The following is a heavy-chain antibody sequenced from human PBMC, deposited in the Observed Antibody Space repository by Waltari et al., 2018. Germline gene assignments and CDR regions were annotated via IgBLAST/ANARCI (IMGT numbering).Heavy chain of an antibody. Sequence: EVQLVESGGGLVQPGGSLRLSCAASGFTVSSNYMSWVRQAPGKGLGWVSVIYSGGSTYYADSVKGRFTISRDNSKNTLYLQMNSLRAEDTAVYYCARDLGEGSSWYGMGPSSWGQGTLVTVSS. D-gene: IGHD6-13*01. J-gene: IGHJ4*02. CDR1: GFTVSSNY. CDR2: IYSGGST. V-gene: IGHV3-66*02. CDR3: ARDLGEGSSWYGMGPSS.